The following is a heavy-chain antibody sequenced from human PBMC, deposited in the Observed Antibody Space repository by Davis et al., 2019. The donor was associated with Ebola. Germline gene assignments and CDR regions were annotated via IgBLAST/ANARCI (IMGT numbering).Heavy chain of an antibody. CDR2: ISGSGSNT. J-gene: IGHJ6*03. CDR3: AKVPYYYYMDV. CDR1: GFTFSKYA. Sequence: GESLKISCAASGFTFSKYAMNWVRQAPGKGLEWVSAISGSGSNTYYADSVKGRFTISRDNSKNTLYLQMNSLRAEDTAVYYCAKVPYYYYMDVWGKGTTVTVSS. V-gene: IGHV3-23*01.